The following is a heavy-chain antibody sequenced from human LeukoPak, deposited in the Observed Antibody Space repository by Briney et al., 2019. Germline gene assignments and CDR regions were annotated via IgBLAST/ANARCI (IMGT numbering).Heavy chain of an antibody. J-gene: IGHJ6*03. CDR1: GFSFSIYW. D-gene: IGHD3-10*01. CDR2: MNQDGREI. Sequence: GGSLRLSCAASGFSFSIYWMSWVRQAPGRGLEWVANMNQDGREIYYVDSVKGRLTISRDNAKNSLYLQMNSLRAEDTGVYYCTRDFQGRFYYHVDVWGKGTTVTVSS. CDR3: TRDFQGRFYYHVDV. V-gene: IGHV3-7*01.